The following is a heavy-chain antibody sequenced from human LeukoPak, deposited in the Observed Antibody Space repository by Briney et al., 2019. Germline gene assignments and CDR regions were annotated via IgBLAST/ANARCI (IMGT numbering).Heavy chain of an antibody. CDR3: ARDFSPGQRFYFDY. V-gene: IGHV3-48*02. J-gene: IGHJ4*02. CDR2: ISHGSGTI. D-gene: IGHD6-25*01. CDR1: GFIFSSKS. Sequence: PGGSLRLSCAASGFIFSSKSMNWVRQAPGKGLEWVSYISHGSGTIYYADSVKGRFTISRDNAKNSLYLQMNSLRDEDTAVYYCARDFSPGQRFYFDYWGQGTLVTVSS.